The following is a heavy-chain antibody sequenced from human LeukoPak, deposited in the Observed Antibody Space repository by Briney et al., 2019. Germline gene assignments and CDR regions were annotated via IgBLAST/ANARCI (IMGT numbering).Heavy chain of an antibody. J-gene: IGHJ4*02. Sequence: PSETLSLTCTVSGGSISSAGYYWSWIRHHPGKGLEYIGYIYYSGTTNYNPSLTSRVTISVDTSKNQFSLKLSSVTAADTAVYYCARHNFSLKVIPYYFDYWGQGTLVTVSS. CDR2: IYYSGTT. V-gene: IGHV4-31*03. CDR1: GGSISSAGYY. D-gene: IGHD3-16*02. CDR3: ARHNFSLKVIPYYFDY.